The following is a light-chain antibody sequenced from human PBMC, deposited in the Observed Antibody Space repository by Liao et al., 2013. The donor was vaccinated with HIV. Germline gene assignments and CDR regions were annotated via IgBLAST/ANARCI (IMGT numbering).Light chain of an antibody. CDR1: NMESKS. CDR2: YDG. V-gene: IGLV3-21*01. CDR3: LSADSNPTRV. Sequence: SYELTQPPSVSVAPGKTARIACGGNNMESKSVHWYQQRPGQAPVLVIYYDGDRPSGIPERFSGSSSGTIVTLTISGVQAEDEADYYCLSADSNPTRVFGTGTKVTVL. J-gene: IGLJ1*01.